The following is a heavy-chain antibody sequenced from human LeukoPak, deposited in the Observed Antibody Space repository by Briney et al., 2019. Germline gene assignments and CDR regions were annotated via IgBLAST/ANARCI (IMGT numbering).Heavy chain of an antibody. CDR1: GYSLTDLS. V-gene: IGHV1-24*01. CDR2: FDPEDGEP. D-gene: IGHD4-17*01. Sequence: ASVKVSCKVSGYSLTDLSLHWVRQAPGKGLEWMGGFDPEDGEPIFAQKFQGRLSMTEDTSKDTGYMELRTLRSEDTALYYCAKSHGDYGLLDYWGQGTLVTVSS. CDR3: AKSHGDYGLLDY. J-gene: IGHJ4*02.